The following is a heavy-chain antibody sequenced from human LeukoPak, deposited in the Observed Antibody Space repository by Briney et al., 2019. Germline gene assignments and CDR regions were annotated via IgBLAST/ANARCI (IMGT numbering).Heavy chain of an antibody. D-gene: IGHD6-13*01. CDR2: INHSGST. CDR3: ARHVRSEQQLGYYYYYYMDV. CDR1: GGSFSGYY. Sequence: SETLSLTCAVYGGSFSGYYWSWIRQPPGKGLEWIGEINHSGSTNYNPSLKSRVTISVDTSKNQFSLKLSSVTAADTAAYYCARHVRSEQQLGYYYYYYMDVWGKGTTVTVSS. V-gene: IGHV4-34*01. J-gene: IGHJ6*03.